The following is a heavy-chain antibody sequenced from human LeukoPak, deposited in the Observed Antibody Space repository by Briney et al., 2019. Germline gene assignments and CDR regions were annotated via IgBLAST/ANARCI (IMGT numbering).Heavy chain of an antibody. V-gene: IGHV1-69*13. D-gene: IGHD5-18*01. CDR2: IIPIFGTA. CDR3: AKTSIQLWLRYYYYMDV. J-gene: IGHJ6*03. Sequence: SVKVSCKASGGTFSSYAISWVRQAPGQGLEWMGGIIPIFGTANYAQKFQGRVTITADESTSTAYMELSSLRSEDTAVYYCAKTSIQLWLRYYYYMDVWGKGTTVTVSS. CDR1: GGTFSSYA.